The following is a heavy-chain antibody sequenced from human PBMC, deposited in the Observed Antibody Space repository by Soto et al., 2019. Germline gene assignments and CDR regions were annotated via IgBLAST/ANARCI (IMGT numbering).Heavy chain of an antibody. J-gene: IGHJ4*02. CDR3: AKDLSYYDSSGYYYGSDY. CDR2: ISYDGSNK. V-gene: IGHV3-30*18. D-gene: IGHD3-22*01. CDR1: GFTFSSYG. Sequence: GGSLRLSCAASGFTFSSYGMHWVRQAPGKELEWVAVISYDGSNKYYADSVKGRFTISRDNSKNTLYLQMNSLRAEDTAVYYCAKDLSYYDSSGYYYGSDYWGQGTLVTVSS.